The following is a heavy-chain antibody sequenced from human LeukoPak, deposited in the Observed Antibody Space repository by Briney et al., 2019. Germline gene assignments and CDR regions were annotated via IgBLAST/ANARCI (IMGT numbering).Heavy chain of an antibody. CDR2: IKQDGSEK. D-gene: IGHD3-16*02. CDR3: ARGMGLHLGELSFYYYYYMDV. CDR1: GFTFSDYY. J-gene: IGHJ6*03. V-gene: IGHV3-7*04. Sequence: GGSLRLSCAASGFTFSDYYMSWVRQAPGKGLEWVANIKQDGSEKYYVDSVKGRVTISRDNAKNSLYLQMNSLRAEDTAVYYCARGMGLHLGELSFYYYYYMDVWGKGTTVTISS.